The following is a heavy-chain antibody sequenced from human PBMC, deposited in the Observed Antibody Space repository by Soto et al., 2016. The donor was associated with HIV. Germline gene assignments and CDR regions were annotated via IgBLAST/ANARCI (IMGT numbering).Heavy chain of an antibody. CDR1: GYTFTTYE. J-gene: IGHJ2*01. CDR2: ISPYNGNT. V-gene: IGHV1-18*01. Sequence: QVRLVQSGGEVKKPGASIKVSCEASGYTFTTYEITWVRQAPGQGLEWMGWISPYNGNTKYAQNFRGRVTMTTDTSTDTAYMELRSLRSDDTAVYYCARVGFGELVAYWYFDLWGRGTLVTVSS. CDR3: ARVGFGELVAYWYFDL. D-gene: IGHD3-10*01.